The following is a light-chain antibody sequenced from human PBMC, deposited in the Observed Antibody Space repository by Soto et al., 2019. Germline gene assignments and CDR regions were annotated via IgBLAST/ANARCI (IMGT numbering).Light chain of an antibody. Sequence: QSALTQPASVSGSPGQSITISCTGTSSDVGGYNYVSWYQQHPGKAPKLMIYDVSNRPSGVSNRFSGSKSGNTASLTIAGLHAEDEADYYCSSYTRSLVAFGGGPKVTVL. CDR3: SSYTRSLVA. CDR1: SSDVGGYNY. V-gene: IGLV2-14*01. CDR2: DVS. J-gene: IGLJ2*01.